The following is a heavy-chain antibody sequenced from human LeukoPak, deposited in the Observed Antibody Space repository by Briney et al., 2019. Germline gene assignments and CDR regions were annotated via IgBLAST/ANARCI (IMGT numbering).Heavy chain of an antibody. Sequence: PGGSLSLPCAASGFTFSSYGMHWVRQAPGKGLEWVAVIWYDGSNKYYADSVKGRFTISRDNSKNTLYLQMNSLRAEDTAVYYCARDYCGGDCYSFDPWGQGTLVTVSS. J-gene: IGHJ5*02. CDR1: GFTFSSYG. D-gene: IGHD2-21*01. V-gene: IGHV3-33*01. CDR2: IWYDGSNK. CDR3: ARDYCGGDCYSFDP.